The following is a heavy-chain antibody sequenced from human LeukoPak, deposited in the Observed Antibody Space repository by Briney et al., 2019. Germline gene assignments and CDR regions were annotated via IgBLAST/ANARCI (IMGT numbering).Heavy chain of an antibody. CDR2: VYYSGNT. Sequence: PSETLSLTCTVSDGSISSSFWSWIRQPPGKGLEWIGYVYYSGNTDYNPSLKSRVITSIDTSKKQFSLKLSSVTAADTAVYYCARHMDGNVIDAFDIWGQGTMVTVSS. CDR3: ARHMDGNVIDAFDI. J-gene: IGHJ3*02. D-gene: IGHD4-23*01. CDR1: DGSISSSF. V-gene: IGHV4-59*08.